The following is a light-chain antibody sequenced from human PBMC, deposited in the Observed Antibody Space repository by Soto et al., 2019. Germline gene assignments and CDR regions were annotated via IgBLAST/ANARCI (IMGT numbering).Light chain of an antibody. CDR1: QTLLHSNGYNY. Sequence: DIVMTQSPLSLPVTPGEPASTSCRSSQTLLHSNGYNYLDWYLQKPGQSPQLLIYLGSSRASGVPDRFSGSGSGTDFTLKITRVEAEDVGVYYCMQALQTPTFGQGTKLEIK. V-gene: IGKV2-28*01. CDR3: MQALQTPT. J-gene: IGKJ2*01. CDR2: LGS.